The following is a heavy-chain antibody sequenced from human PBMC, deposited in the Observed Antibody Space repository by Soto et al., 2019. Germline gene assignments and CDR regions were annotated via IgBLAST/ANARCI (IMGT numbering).Heavy chain of an antibody. V-gene: IGHV3-23*01. CDR3: AKAGDYELPNYFEY. D-gene: IGHD2-2*01. Sequence: PVESLRFSGAASGFTFSSYAMSWVRQAPGKGLEWVSAISGSGGSTYYADSVKGRFTISRDNSKNTLYLQMNSLRAEDTAVDYCAKAGDYELPNYFEYWGHGSLENVS. J-gene: IGHJ4*01. CDR1: GFTFSSYA. CDR2: ISGSGGST.